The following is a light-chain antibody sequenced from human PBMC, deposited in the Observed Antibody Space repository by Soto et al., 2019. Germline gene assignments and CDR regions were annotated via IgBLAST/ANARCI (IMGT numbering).Light chain of an antibody. CDR2: RAS. Sequence: DIQMTQSPYTLSASVGDRVTITCRASQNIDNWLAWYQQKPGIPPKLLIYRASSLETGVPSRFSGSGSGTEFTLTISNLHPDDSENYYCQEYNSYFGGGTKVEIK. V-gene: IGKV1-5*03. CDR1: QNIDNW. J-gene: IGKJ4*01. CDR3: QEYNSY.